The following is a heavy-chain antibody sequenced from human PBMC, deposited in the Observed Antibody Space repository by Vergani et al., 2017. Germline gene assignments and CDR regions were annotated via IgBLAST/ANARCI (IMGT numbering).Heavy chain of an antibody. V-gene: IGHV3-23*01. CDR1: GFTFSACP. J-gene: IGHJ5*02. Sequence: EVQLLQSGGGVIQPGGSVRLSCAASGFTFSACPMTWVRQAPGKGLEWVSAISARYPSTYYADSVKGRFTISRDNSKNMLYLQMNSLRAEDTAVYYCARGTXGIAVAGSLNWFDPWGQGTLVTVSS. D-gene: IGHD6-19*01. CDR2: ISARYPST. CDR3: ARGTXGIAVAGSLNWFDP.